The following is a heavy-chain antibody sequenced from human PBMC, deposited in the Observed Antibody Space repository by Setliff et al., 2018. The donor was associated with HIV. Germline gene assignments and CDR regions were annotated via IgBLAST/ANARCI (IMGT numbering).Heavy chain of an antibody. V-gene: IGHV2-70*11. J-gene: IGHJ4*02. Sequence: TLVNPTQTLTLTCTFSGFSLDTSGVSVSWIRQPPGKALEWLARVDWGDDKYYNPSLKSRLTISKDASKNQVVLTMTNMEPVDTATYFCARGFVVMTSMFDFWGQGTLVTVSS. CDR3: ARGFVVMTSMFDF. CDR2: VDWGDDK. D-gene: IGHD2-21*02. CDR1: GFSLDTSGVS.